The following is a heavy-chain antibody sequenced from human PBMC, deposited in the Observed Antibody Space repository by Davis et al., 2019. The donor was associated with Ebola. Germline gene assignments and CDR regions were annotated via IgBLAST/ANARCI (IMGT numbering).Heavy chain of an antibody. V-gene: IGHV4-59*08. CDR3: AREAHYYDSSGYYEGGYFDY. CDR2: IFYSGST. D-gene: IGHD3-22*01. Sequence: MPSETLSLTCTVSGCSISSYYWSWIRQPPGKGLEWIGYIFYSGSTNYNPSLKSRVTISVDTYKNQFSLKLSSGTAADTAIYYCAREAHYYDSSGYYEGGYFDYWGQGTLVTVSS. CDR1: GCSISSYY. J-gene: IGHJ4*02.